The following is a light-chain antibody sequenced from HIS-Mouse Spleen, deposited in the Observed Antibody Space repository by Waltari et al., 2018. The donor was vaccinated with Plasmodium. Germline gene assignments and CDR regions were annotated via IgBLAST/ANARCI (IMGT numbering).Light chain of an antibody. CDR3: YSTDSSGNHRV. CDR2: EAS. Sequence: SYDLTQPPSVSVSPGQTPRITCPGDALPKNYAYWYQQKSGQAPVLVIYEASKRPSGIPERFSGSSSGTMATLTISGAQVEDEADYYCYSTDSSGNHRVFGGGTKLTVL. CDR1: ALPKNY. J-gene: IGLJ3*02. V-gene: IGLV3-10*01.